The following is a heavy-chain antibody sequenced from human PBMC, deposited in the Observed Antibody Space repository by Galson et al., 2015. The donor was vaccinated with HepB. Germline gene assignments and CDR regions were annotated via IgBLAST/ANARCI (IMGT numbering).Heavy chain of an antibody. V-gene: IGHV3-30*04. J-gene: IGHJ4*02. Sequence: SLRLSCAASGFSFNTYNMHWVRQGPVKGLEWLAIISGDGKTTFYADSVRGRFTISRDNSKNTLFLQMHSLRPEDTAVYYCARDFNWNYDYWGQGTLVTVSS. CDR3: ARDFNWNYDY. CDR1: GFSFNTYN. CDR2: ISGDGKTT. D-gene: IGHD1-1*01.